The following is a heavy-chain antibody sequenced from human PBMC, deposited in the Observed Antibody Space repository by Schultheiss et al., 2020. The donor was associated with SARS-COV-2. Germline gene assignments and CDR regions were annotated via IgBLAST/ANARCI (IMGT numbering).Heavy chain of an antibody. D-gene: IGHD3/OR15-3a*01. CDR2: IKGDGTEK. CDR3: VSGIGWTLDY. J-gene: IGHJ4*02. V-gene: IGHV3-7*05. Sequence: GGSLRLSCAASGFTFSNAWMSWIRQAPGKGLEWVANIKGDGTEKNYVDSVKGRFTISRDNAKNSLYLLMNSLRAEDTAIYYCVSGIGWTLDYWGQGTLVTVSS. CDR1: GFTFSNAW.